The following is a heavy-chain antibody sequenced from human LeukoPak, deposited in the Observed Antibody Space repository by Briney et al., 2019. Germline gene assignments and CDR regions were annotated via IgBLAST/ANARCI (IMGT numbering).Heavy chain of an antibody. CDR2: ISNSGSPI. CDR3: ACGPQYTESFPF. V-gene: IGHV3-48*03. Sequence: GGSLRLSCAASGFIFSTYEMAWVRQAPGKGLEWLSYISNSGSPIRYADSVKGRFTISRDNAENSVYLQMNSLRAEDTAVYYCACGPQYTESFPFWGQGTLVTVSS. J-gene: IGHJ4*02. CDR1: GFIFSTYE. D-gene: IGHD2-21*01.